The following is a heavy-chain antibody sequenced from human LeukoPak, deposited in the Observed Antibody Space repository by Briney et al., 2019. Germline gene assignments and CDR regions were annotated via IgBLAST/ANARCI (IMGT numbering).Heavy chain of an antibody. CDR2: INQDGSEK. J-gene: IGHJ4*02. Sequence: GGTLRLSCAASGFTFSSYAMSWVRQAPGKGLEWVANINQDGSEKYFVDSVKGRFTISRDNTKNSLCLQMNSLRAEDTAVYYCAREGGEDEPYFDYWGQGTLVTVSS. D-gene: IGHD1-26*01. CDR3: AREGGEDEPYFDY. CDR1: GFTFSSYA. V-gene: IGHV3-7*01.